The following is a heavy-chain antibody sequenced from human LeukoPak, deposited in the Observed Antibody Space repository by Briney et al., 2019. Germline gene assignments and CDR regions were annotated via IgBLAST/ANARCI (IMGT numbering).Heavy chain of an antibody. J-gene: IGHJ4*02. V-gene: IGHV5-51*01. CDR1: GYNLRSYW. CDR3: ARRDSNGYNYFDY. CDR2: IYPGDSDI. D-gene: IGHD3-22*01. Sequence: GESLKISCKASGYNLRSYWIAWVRQMPGKGLEWMGIIYPGDSDITYSPSFQGQVTISADKSINTAYLQWSSLKASDTAMYYCARRDSNGYNYFDYWGQGTLVTVSS.